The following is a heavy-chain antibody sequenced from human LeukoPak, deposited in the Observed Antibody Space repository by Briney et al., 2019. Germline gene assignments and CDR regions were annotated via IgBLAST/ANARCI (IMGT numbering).Heavy chain of an antibody. CDR2: ISSSGSTI. CDR3: AKEAMLRYDAFDI. CDR1: GFTFSDYY. D-gene: IGHD4-17*01. Sequence: GGSLRLSCAASGFTFSDYYMSWIRQAPGKGLEWVSYISSSGSTIYYADSVKGRFTISRDNSKNTLYLQMNSLRAEDTAVYYCAKEAMLRYDAFDIWGQGTMVTVSS. V-gene: IGHV3-11*01. J-gene: IGHJ3*02.